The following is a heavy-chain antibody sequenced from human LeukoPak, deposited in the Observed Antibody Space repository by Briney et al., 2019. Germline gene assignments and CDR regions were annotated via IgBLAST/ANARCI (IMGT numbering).Heavy chain of an antibody. CDR3: ARLSQSTSWYDDY. D-gene: IGHD6-13*01. CDR1: GGSFSGYY. V-gene: IGHV4-34*01. CDR2: INHSGST. Sequence: SETLSLTCAVYGGSFSGYYWSWIRQPPGKGLEWIGEINHSGSTNYNPSLKSRVTISVDTSKNQFSLKLSSVTAADTAVYYCARLSQSTSWYDDYWGQGTLVTVSS. J-gene: IGHJ4*02.